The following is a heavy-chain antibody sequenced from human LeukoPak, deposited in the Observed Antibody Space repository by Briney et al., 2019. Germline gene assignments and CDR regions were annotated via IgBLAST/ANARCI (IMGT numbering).Heavy chain of an antibody. J-gene: IGHJ4*02. CDR1: GFTFSNYG. Sequence: GASVKVSCKASGFTFSNYGINRERQAPGQGLEWMGWISAYNNNTNYAQKLQGRVTMTTDTSTSTAYMELTSLRSDDTAVYYCARGFPSGKQWLTNWGQGTLVTVSS. V-gene: IGHV1-18*01. CDR3: ARGFPSGKQWLTN. CDR2: ISAYNNNT. D-gene: IGHD6-19*01.